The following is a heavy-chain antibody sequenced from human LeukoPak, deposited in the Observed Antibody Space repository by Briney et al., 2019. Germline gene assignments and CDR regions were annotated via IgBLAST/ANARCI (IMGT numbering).Heavy chain of an antibody. Sequence: GGSLRLSCAASGFTFSSYWMSWVRQAPGKGLEWVANIKQDGSEKYYVDSVKGRFTISRDNAKNSLYLQMNSLRAEDTAVYYCAAYRLPDSFDYWGQGTLVTVSS. CDR1: GFTFSSYW. J-gene: IGHJ4*02. V-gene: IGHV3-7*01. CDR3: AAYRLPDSFDY. CDR2: IKQDGSEK. D-gene: IGHD4-17*01.